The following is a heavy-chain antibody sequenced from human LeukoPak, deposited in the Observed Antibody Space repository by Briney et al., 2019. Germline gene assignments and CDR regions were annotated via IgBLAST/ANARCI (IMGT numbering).Heavy chain of an antibody. CDR3: AREVIAARMVDY. J-gene: IGHJ4*02. Sequence: GTSLRLSCAASGLTFSSYATHWVRQAPGKGLEWVAGISHDGSNKYYADSVKGRFTIASDNSKNTVYLQMNSLRAEDTAVYYCAREVIAARMVDYWGQGTLVTVSS. V-gene: IGHV3-30*01. CDR2: ISHDGSNK. CDR1: GLTFSSYA. D-gene: IGHD6-6*01.